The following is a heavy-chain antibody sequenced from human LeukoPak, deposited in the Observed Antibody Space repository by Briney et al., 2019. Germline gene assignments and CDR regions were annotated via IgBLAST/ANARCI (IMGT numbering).Heavy chain of an antibody. CDR2: IYYSGSS. CDR3: ARARCSSTNCPMWAFDI. D-gene: IGHD2-2*01. Sequence: SETLSLTCSVSGGSINSYYWSWIRQPPGKGLEWIGYIYYSGSSKYNPSLKSRVTISVDTSKNQLSLELSSVTAADTAVYYCARARCSSTNCPMWAFDIWGQGTMVTVSS. CDR1: GGSINSYY. J-gene: IGHJ3*02. V-gene: IGHV4-59*01.